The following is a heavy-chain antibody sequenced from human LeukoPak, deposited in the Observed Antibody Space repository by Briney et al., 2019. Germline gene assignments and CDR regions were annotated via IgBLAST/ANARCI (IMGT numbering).Heavy chain of an antibody. CDR3: ARGGNYYGSGGYYRIRVFDY. J-gene: IGHJ4*02. CDR2: MNPNSGNT. V-gene: IGHV1-8*01. CDR1: GYTFTSYD. D-gene: IGHD3-10*01. Sequence: ASVKVSCKASGYTFTSYDINWVRQATGQGLEWMGWMNPNSGNTGYAQKFQGRVTMTRSTSISTAYMELSSLRSEDTAVYYCARGGNYYGSGGYYRIRVFDYWGQGTLVTVSS.